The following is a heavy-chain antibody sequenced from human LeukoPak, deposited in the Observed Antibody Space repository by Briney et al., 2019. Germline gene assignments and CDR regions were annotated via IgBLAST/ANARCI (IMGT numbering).Heavy chain of an antibody. J-gene: IGHJ5*02. CDR2: INPNSGGT. D-gene: IGHD3-22*01. Sequence: ASVKVSCKASGYTFTGYYMHWVRQAPGQGLEWMGWINPNSGGTNYAQKFQGRVTMTRDTSISTAYMELSRLRSDDTAVYYCARTYYYESGWFDPWGQGTLVTVSS. CDR1: GYTFTGYY. CDR3: ARTYYYESGWFDP. V-gene: IGHV1-2*02.